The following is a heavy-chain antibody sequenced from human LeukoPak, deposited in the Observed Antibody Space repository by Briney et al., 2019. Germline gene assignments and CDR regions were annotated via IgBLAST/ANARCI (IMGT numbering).Heavy chain of an antibody. CDR3: ARRGVLNYDILTGTYNWFDP. V-gene: IGHV4-34*01. J-gene: IGHJ5*02. Sequence: SETLSLTCAVYGGSFSGYYWSWIRQAPGKGLEWIGEINQSGITNYNPSLKSRVTISVDTSKNQFSLKLSSVTAADTAVYYCARRGVLNYDILTGTYNWFDPWGQGTLVTVSS. CDR2: INQSGIT. CDR1: GGSFSGYY. D-gene: IGHD3-9*01.